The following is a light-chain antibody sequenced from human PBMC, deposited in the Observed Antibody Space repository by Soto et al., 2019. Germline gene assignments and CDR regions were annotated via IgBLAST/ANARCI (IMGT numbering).Light chain of an antibody. Sequence: EIVMTQSPANLSVSPGERATLSCRASKSVSSNLAWYQQKPGQAPRLLIYGASIRATGIPARFSGSGSGTEFTLTISSLQSEDFAVYYCQQYNNWPPLTFGGGTKVEIK. CDR3: QQYNNWPPLT. V-gene: IGKV3D-15*01. CDR1: KSVSSN. CDR2: GAS. J-gene: IGKJ4*01.